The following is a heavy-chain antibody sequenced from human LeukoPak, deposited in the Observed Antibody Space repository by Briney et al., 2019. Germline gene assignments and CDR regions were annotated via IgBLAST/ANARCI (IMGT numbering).Heavy chain of an antibody. Sequence: SGTLSLTCAVSGGSISTSSNWWSWVRQPPGKGLEWIGEIYHSGRTNYNPSLKSRVTISVDKSKNQFSLRLSSVTAADTAVYYCAIVGVSAIADIDYWGQGTLVIVSS. V-gene: IGHV4-4*02. CDR2: IYHSGRT. CDR3: AIVGVSAIADIDY. CDR1: GGSISTSSNW. D-gene: IGHD3-10*01. J-gene: IGHJ4*02.